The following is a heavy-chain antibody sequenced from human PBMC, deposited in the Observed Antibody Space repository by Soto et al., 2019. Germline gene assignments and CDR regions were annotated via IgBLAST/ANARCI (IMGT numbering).Heavy chain of an antibody. D-gene: IGHD5-12*01. CDR2: ISGSGGST. Sequence: GGSLRLSCAASGFTFSSYAMSWVRQAPGKGLEWVSAISGSGGSTYYADSVKGRFTISRDNSKNTLYLQMNSLRAEDTAVYYCAKVLSGYDYVHYYYYGMDVWGQGTTVTVSS. CDR1: GFTFSSYA. CDR3: AKVLSGYDYVHYYYYGMDV. J-gene: IGHJ6*02. V-gene: IGHV3-23*01.